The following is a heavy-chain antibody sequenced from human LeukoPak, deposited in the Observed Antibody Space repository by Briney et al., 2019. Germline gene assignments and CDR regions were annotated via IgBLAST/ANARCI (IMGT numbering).Heavy chain of an antibody. CDR2: ISGSGGST. D-gene: IGHD2-21*02. V-gene: IGHV3-23*01. J-gene: IGHJ4*02. Sequence: GGSLRLSCAASGFSFSSYAMSWVRQAPGKGLEWVSAISGSGGSTYYADSVKGRFTISRDNSKNTLYLQINSLRAEDTAVYYCAKVKSVTRYYFDYRGQGTLVTVSS. CDR1: GFSFSSYA. CDR3: AKVKSVTRYYFDY.